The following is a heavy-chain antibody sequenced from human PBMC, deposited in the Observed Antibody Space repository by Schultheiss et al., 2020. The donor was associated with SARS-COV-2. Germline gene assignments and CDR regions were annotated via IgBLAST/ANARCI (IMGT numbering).Heavy chain of an antibody. V-gene: IGHV1-2*04. J-gene: IGHJ3*02. Sequence: ASVKVSCKASGYTFTGYYLHWVRQAPGQGLEWMGRIHPNSGGTNYAQNFQGWVTMTGDTSISTAYMELSSLRSDDTAVYYCVRGYNTNWGRGTDAFDIWGQGTMVTVSS. D-gene: IGHD1-14*01. CDR1: GYTFTGYY. CDR3: VRGYNTNWGRGTDAFDI. CDR2: IHPNSGGT.